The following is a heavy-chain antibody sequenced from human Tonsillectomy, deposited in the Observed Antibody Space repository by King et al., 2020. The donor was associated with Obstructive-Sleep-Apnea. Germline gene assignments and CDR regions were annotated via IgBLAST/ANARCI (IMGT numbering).Heavy chain of an antibody. CDR1: GFSFSSYS. CDR2: ISSSSSTI. J-gene: IGHJ2*01. CDR3: TRSAGYCSGGSCYSDWYFDL. Sequence: QLVQSGGGLVQPGGSLRLSCAASGFSFSSYSMNWVRQAPGKGLEWVSYISSSSSTIYYADSVKGRFTISRDNAKNSLYLQMNSLRAEDTAVYYCTRSAGYCSGGSCYSDWYFDLWGRGTLVTVSS. D-gene: IGHD2-15*01. V-gene: IGHV3-48*04.